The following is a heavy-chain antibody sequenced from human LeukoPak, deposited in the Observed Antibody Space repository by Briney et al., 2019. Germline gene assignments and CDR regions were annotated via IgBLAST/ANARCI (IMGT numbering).Heavy chain of an antibody. Sequence: GGSLRLSCAASGFTFSSYWMSWVRQAPGKGLEWVANIKQDGSEKYYVDSVKGRFTISRDNAKNSLYLQMNSLRAEDTALYYCAKDRAMVRGVIVDYWGQGTLVTVSS. V-gene: IGHV3-7*03. J-gene: IGHJ4*02. CDR1: GFTFSSYW. CDR2: IKQDGSEK. CDR3: AKDRAMVRGVIVDY. D-gene: IGHD3-10*01.